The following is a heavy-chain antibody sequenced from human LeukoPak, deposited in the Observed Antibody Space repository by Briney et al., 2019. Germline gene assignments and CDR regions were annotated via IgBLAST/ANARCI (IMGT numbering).Heavy chain of an antibody. Sequence: GGSLRLSCAVSGFTFSGFWMSWSRQAPGKGLEWVASINSDGSEGYYADVVKGRFTISRDNAKNSLYLQINSLRAEDTAVYYCATLMVTRYFDPWGQGTLVTVSS. V-gene: IGHV3-7*03. J-gene: IGHJ5*02. D-gene: IGHD3-10*01. CDR3: ATLMVTRYFDP. CDR1: GFTFSGFW. CDR2: INSDGSEG.